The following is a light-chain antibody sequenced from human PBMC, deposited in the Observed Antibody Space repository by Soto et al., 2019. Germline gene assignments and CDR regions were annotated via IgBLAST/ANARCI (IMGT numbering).Light chain of an antibody. J-gene: IGKJ3*01. Sequence: DIQMTQSPSSLSASVGDRVTITCRASQGISNYLAWYQQKPGKVPKLMIYAASTLQSGVPSRFSGSGSGTDFTLTISSLQPEDGATYYCQNYNSALRITFGPGTKVDI. CDR2: AAS. CDR1: QGISNY. CDR3: QNYNSALRIT. V-gene: IGKV1-27*01.